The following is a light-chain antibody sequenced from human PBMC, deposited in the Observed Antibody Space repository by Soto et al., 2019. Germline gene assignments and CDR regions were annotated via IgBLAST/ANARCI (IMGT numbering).Light chain of an antibody. CDR2: AAS. Sequence: DIQMTQSPSTLSASVGDRVTITCRASQSIRSWLAWYQQKPGKAPKLLIYAASTLQSGVPSRFSGSGSGTDFTLTISSLQPEDFATYFCQKLNAYPPWTFGQGTKVDI. CDR3: QKLNAYPPWT. V-gene: IGKV1-5*01. CDR1: QSIRSW. J-gene: IGKJ1*01.